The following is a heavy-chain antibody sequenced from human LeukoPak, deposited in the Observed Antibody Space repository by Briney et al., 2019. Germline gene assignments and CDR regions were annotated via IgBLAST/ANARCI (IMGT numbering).Heavy chain of an antibody. V-gene: IGHV4-59*12. J-gene: IGHJ5*02. CDR1: GGSISSYY. D-gene: IGHD3-10*01. CDR2: IYYSGST. Sequence: PSETLSLTCTVSGGSISSYYWSWIRQPPGKGLEWIGYIYYSGSTNYNSSFKSRVTISIDTSKKQFSLKVNSVTAAGTAVYYCARRHDYYYGSGSHNNWFDPWGQGSLVTVSS. CDR3: ARRHDYYYGSGSHNNWFDP.